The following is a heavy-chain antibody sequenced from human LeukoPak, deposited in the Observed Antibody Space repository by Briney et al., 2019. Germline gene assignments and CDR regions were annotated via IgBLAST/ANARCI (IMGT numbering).Heavy chain of an antibody. V-gene: IGHV3-21*01. J-gene: IGHJ1*01. CDR3: ARDSRWAGLAENFQH. D-gene: IGHD3/OR15-3a*01. CDR1: GFTFSSYS. CDR2: ISSSSSYI. Sequence: GRSLRLSCAASGFTFSSYSMNWVRQAPGKGLEWVSSISSSSSYIYYADSVKGRFTISRDNAKNSLFLQMNSLRAEDTAVYYCARDSRWAGLAENFQHWGQGTLVTVSS.